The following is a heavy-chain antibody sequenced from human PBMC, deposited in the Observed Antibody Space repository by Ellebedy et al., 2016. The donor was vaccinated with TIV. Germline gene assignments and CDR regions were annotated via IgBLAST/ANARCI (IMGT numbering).Heavy chain of an antibody. CDR2: IIPLYGAA. J-gene: IGHJ4*02. D-gene: IGHD2-2*01. CDR3: ARGSSNWLPRD. Sequence: ASVKVSCXSSGGTFSSHAFTWVRLAPGQGLEWVGGIIPLYGAAHYAQNFNGRVTTTADESTSTLYMELSSLTSDDTAVYYCARGSSNWLPRDWGQGTLVTVSS. CDR1: GGTFSSHA. V-gene: IGHV1-69*13.